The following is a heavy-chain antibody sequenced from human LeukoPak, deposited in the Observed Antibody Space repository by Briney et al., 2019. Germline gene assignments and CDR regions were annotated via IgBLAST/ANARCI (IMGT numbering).Heavy chain of an antibody. CDR3: ARNRGATGYYWVDY. D-gene: IGHD3-22*01. J-gene: IGHJ4*02. CDR2: ISYDGTNE. V-gene: IGHV3-30-3*01. CDR1: GFTFSNYA. Sequence: GGSLRLPCAAAGFTFSNYAMHWVPQAPGKGLKWVAVISYDGTNEYYADSVKGRFTISRDNSKNTLYLQMDSLRVEDTAVYYCARNRGATGYYWVDYWGQGTLVSVSS.